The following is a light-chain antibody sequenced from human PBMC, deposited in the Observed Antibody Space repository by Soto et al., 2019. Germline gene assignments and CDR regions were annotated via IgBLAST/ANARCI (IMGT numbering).Light chain of an antibody. CDR1: QSVSSN. V-gene: IGKV3-15*01. CDR2: GAS. Sequence: EIVMTQSPATLSVSPGERATLSCRASQSVSSNLAWYQQKPGQAPRLLIYGASTRATGIPARFSGSGSGTEFTLTISSLEPEDFAVYYCQQRSSWPPITFGQGTRLEI. CDR3: QQRSSWPPIT. J-gene: IGKJ5*01.